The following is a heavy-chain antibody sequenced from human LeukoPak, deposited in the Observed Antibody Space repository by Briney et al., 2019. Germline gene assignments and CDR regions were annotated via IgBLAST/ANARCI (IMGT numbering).Heavy chain of an antibody. V-gene: IGHV1-46*03. D-gene: IGHD5-24*01. CDR2: INPSGGST. CDR1: GYTFTSYY. J-gene: IGHJ4*02. Sequence: ASVKVSCKASGYTFTSYYMHWVRQAPGQGLEWMGIINPSGGSTSYAQKFQGRVTMTRDTSTSTVYMELGSLRSEDTAVYYCARDIWLLGRDGYNYSDYWGQGTLVTVSS. CDR3: ARDIWLLGRDGYNYSDY.